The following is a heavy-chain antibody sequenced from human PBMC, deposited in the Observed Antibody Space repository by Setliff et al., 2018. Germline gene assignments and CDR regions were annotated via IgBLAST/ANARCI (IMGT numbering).Heavy chain of an antibody. CDR1: GFTLSGYG. CDR3: ARDSRVTVNYNFWSGYCPY. CDR2: ISHEGSTK. Sequence: GGSLRLSCAASGFTLSGYGMHWVRQAPGKGLEWVAIISHEGSTKYYADSVKGRFAISRDNSKNTVYLQMNSLRGEDTAVYFCARDSRVTVNYNFWSGYCPYWGQGTLVTVSS. J-gene: IGHJ4*02. V-gene: IGHV3-30*03. D-gene: IGHD3-3*01.